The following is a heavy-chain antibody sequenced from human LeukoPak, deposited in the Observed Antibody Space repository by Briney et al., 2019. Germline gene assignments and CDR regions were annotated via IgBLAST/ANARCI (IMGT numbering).Heavy chain of an antibody. CDR1: GFTVSSNY. D-gene: IGHD2-8*01. CDR3: ALLMMYAIDFDY. V-gene: IGHV3-66*01. Sequence: GGSLRLSCAASGFTVSSNYMSWVRQAPGKGLEWVSVIYSGGSTYYADSVKGRFTISRDISKNTLYLQMNSLRAEDTAIYYCALLMMYAIDFDYWGQGTLVTVSS. CDR2: IYSGGST. J-gene: IGHJ4*02.